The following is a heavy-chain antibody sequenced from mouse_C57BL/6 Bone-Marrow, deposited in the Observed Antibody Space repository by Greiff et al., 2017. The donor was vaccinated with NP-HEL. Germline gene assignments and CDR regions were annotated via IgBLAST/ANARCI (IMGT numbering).Heavy chain of an antibody. J-gene: IGHJ4*01. V-gene: IGHV1-54*01. CDR2: INPGSGGT. CDR1: GYAFTNYL. D-gene: IGHD1-1*01. Sequence: QVQLQQSGAELVRPGTSVKVSCKASGYAFTNYLIEWVKQRPGQGLEWIGVINPGSGGTNYNEKFKGKATLTADKSSSTAYMQLSSLTSEDSAVYFWARNPDYYGSSWAMDYWGQGTSVTVSS. CDR3: ARNPDYYGSSWAMDY.